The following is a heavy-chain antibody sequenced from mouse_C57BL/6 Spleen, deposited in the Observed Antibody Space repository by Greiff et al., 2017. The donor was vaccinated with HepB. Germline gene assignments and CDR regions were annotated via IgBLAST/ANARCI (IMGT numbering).Heavy chain of an antibody. D-gene: IGHD2-4*01. CDR3: ARWEGYDYFFDY. J-gene: IGHJ2*01. CDR1: GYAFSSSW. Sequence: QVQLKQSGPELVKPGASVKISCKASGYAFSSSWMNWVKQRPGKGLEWIGRIYPGDGDTNYNGKFKGKATLTADKSSSTAYMQLSSLTSEDSAVYFCARWEGYDYFFDYWGQGTTLTVSS. CDR2: IYPGDGDT. V-gene: IGHV1-82*01.